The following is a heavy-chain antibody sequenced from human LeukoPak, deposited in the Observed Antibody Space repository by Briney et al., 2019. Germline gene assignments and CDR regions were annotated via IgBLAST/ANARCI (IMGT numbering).Heavy chain of an antibody. CDR1: GGTFSNYS. CDR3: ARDRVDFHDRSGFVVVAFDI. J-gene: IGHJ3*02. D-gene: IGHD3-22*01. V-gene: IGHV1-69*04. CDR2: VIPRPGRS. Sequence: SVKVSCKAPGGTFSNYSLSWVRQAPGQGLEWMGRVIPRPGRSSYEPKFQGRVTITADRSTDTAYMELFSLRSEDTAVYYCARDRVDFHDRSGFVVVAFDIWGQGTMVTVSS.